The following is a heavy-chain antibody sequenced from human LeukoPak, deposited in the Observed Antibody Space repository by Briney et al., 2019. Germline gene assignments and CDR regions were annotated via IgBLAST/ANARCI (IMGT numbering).Heavy chain of an antibody. J-gene: IGHJ4*02. V-gene: IGHV3-21*01. CDR1: GFTFSSYS. D-gene: IGHD3-10*01. CDR3: ARVQGPMGVDY. Sequence: PGGSLRLSCAASGFTFSSYSMNWVRQAQGKGLEWVSSISSSSSYIYYADSVKGRFTISRDNAKNSLYLQMNSLRAEDTAVYYCARVQGPMGVDYWGQGTLVTVSS. CDR2: ISSSSSYI.